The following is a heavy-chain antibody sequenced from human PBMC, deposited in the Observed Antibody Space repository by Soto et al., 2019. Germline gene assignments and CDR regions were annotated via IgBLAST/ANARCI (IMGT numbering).Heavy chain of an antibody. J-gene: IGHJ4*02. CDR3: ARAVAVPADFDY. V-gene: IGHV1-3*05. CDR1: GYTFTGYA. Sequence: QVQLVQSGAEEKKPGASVKVSCKASGYTFTGYAMHWLRQAPGQRLEWMGWINAGNGNKKYSQKFQGRVTITRDTSASTAYMELSSLRSEDTAVFYCARAVAVPADFDYWGQGTLVTVSS. CDR2: INAGNGNK. D-gene: IGHD6-19*01.